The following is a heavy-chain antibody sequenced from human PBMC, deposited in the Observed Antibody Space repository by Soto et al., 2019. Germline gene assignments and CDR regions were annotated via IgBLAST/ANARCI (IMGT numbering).Heavy chain of an antibody. CDR3: VKVSGRFYCGGDCYPYYFDY. V-gene: IGHV3-64D*06. CDR2: ISSNGGST. CDR1: GFTFSSYA. Sequence: GGSLRLSCSASGFTFSSYAMHWVRQAPGKGLEYVSAISSNGGSTHYADSVKGRFTISRDNSKNTLYLQMSSLRAEDTAVYYCVKVSGRFYCGGDCYPYYFDYWGQGT. J-gene: IGHJ4*02. D-gene: IGHD2-21*02.